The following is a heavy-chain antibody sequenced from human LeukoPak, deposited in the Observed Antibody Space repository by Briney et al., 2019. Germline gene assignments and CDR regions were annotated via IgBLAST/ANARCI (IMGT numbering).Heavy chain of an antibody. CDR2: MNPNSGNT. D-gene: IGHD5-18*01. V-gene: IGHV1-8*01. CDR1: GYTFTSYD. J-gene: IGHJ4*02. CDR3: ATERGYSYGSRFYFDY. Sequence: ASVKVSCKASGYTFTSYDINWVRQATGQGLEWMGWMNPNSGNTGYAQKFQGRVTITTDESTSTAYMELSSLRSEDTAVYYCATERGYSYGSRFYFDYWGQGTLVTVSS.